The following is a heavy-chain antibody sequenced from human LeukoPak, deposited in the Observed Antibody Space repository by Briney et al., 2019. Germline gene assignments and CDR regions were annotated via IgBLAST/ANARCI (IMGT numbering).Heavy chain of an antibody. V-gene: IGHV3-64*01. Sequence: GGSLRLSCAASGFTFSSYGMVWVRQAPEKGLEYVSGITSNGGTTYYGNSVKGRFTISRDNSKDTLYLQMGSLRSEDMAVYYCARGIRWASDYWGQGTLVTVAS. CDR2: ITSNGGTT. D-gene: IGHD4-23*01. J-gene: IGHJ4*02. CDR1: GFTFSSYG. CDR3: ARGIRWASDY.